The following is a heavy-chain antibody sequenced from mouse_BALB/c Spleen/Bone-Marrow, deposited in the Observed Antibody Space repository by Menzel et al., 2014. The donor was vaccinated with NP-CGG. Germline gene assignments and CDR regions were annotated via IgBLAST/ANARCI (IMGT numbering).Heavy chain of an antibody. D-gene: IGHD2-14*01. Sequence: DVHLVESGPGLVEPSQSLSLTCTVTGYSITSDYAWNWIRQFPGNKLEWMGYISYSGSTSYNPSLKSRISITRDTSKNQFFLQLNSVTSEDTATYYCARGGYDDAVDYWGQGTSVTVSS. CDR1: GYSITSDYA. J-gene: IGHJ4*01. CDR2: ISYSGST. CDR3: ARGGYDDAVDY. V-gene: IGHV3-2*02.